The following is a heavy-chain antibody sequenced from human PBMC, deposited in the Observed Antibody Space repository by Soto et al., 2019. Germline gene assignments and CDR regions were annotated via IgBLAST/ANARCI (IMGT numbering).Heavy chain of an antibody. Sequence: ASVKVSCKASGYTFITYYIHWVRQAPGQGPEWLGWINPHSGGSNYAQKVKGRVTMTRDTSISTAYMDLSGLTSDDTAVYYCARDRIAVAGDDAFDIWGQGTMVTVSS. CDR3: ARDRIAVAGDDAFDI. CDR2: INPHSGGS. V-gene: IGHV1-2*02. CDR1: GYTFITYY. D-gene: IGHD6-19*01. J-gene: IGHJ3*02.